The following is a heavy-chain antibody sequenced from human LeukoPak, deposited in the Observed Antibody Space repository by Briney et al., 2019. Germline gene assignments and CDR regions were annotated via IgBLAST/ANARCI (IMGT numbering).Heavy chain of an antibody. V-gene: IGHV1-69*13. D-gene: IGHD5-18*01. J-gene: IGHJ4*02. CDR1: GGTFSSYA. CDR3: ASHLGYSYGTPSGY. Sequence: SVKVSCKASGGTFSSYAISWVRQAPGQGLEWMGGIIPIFGTANYAQKFQGRVTITADESTSTANMELSSLRSEDTAVYYCASHLGYSYGTPSGYWGQGTLVTVSS. CDR2: IIPIFGTA.